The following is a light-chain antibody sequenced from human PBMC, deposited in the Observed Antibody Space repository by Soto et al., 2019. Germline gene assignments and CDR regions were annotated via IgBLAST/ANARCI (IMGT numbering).Light chain of an antibody. CDR2: DVS. Sequence: QSALTQPRSVSGSPGQSVTISCTGTSSDVGGYNYVSWYQQHPGKAPKLMIYDVSKRPSGVPDRFSGSKSGNTASLPISGLQAEDEADYYCCPHAGSYSGVFGGGTKLTVL. CDR3: CPHAGSYSGV. J-gene: IGLJ3*02. V-gene: IGLV2-11*01. CDR1: SSDVGGYNY.